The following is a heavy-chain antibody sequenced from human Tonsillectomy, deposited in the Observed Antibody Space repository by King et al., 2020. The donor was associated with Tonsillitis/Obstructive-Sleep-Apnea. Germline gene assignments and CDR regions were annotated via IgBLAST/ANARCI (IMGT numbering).Heavy chain of an antibody. CDR3: ARRIVVVPAAPTTNWFDP. Sequence: QLVQSGAEVKKPGESLRISCKGSGYSFTSYWISWVRQMPGKGLEWMGRIDPSDSYTNYSPSFQGHVTISADKSIRTAYLQWSSLKASDTAMYYCARRIVVVPAAPTTNWFDPWGQGTLVTVSS. J-gene: IGHJ5*02. CDR2: IDPSDSYT. D-gene: IGHD2-2*01. CDR1: GYSFTSYW. V-gene: IGHV5-10-1*01.